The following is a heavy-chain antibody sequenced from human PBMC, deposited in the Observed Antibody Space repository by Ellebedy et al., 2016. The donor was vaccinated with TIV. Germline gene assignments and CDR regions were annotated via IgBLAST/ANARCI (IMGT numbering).Heavy chain of an antibody. CDR3: VRGKLIGDRGFY. Sequence: ASVKVSCXASGYSFTSYGINWVRQATGQGLEWMGWMNPSIGNTGYAQKFQGRVTMTRNTSISTAYMELSSLTSEDTAVYYCVRGKLIGDRGFYWGQGILVTVSS. D-gene: IGHD7-27*01. V-gene: IGHV1-8*02. J-gene: IGHJ4*02. CDR1: GYSFTSYG. CDR2: MNPSIGNT.